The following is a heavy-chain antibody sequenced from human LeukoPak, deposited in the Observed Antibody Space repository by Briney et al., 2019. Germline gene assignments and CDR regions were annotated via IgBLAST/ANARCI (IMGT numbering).Heavy chain of an antibody. Sequence: PGRSLRLSCAASGFTFDDYAMHWVRQAPGKGLEWVSGISWNSGSIGYADSVKGRFTISRDNAKNSLYLQMNSLRAEDTALYYCAKDRGLGMIVVVSAFDIWGQGTTVTVSS. CDR2: ISWNSGSI. V-gene: IGHV3-9*01. CDR3: AKDRGLGMIVVVSAFDI. J-gene: IGHJ3*02. D-gene: IGHD3-22*01. CDR1: GFTFDDYA.